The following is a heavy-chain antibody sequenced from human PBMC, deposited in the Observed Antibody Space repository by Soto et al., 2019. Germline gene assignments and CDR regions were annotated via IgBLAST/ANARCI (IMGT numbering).Heavy chain of an antibody. D-gene: IGHD5-12*01. J-gene: IGHJ3*02. V-gene: IGHV4-59*12. Sequence: ETLSHTCTFAGCSLSNFYRSWILQPLGKGLEWIGYIYYSGGTTYNPSLKSRVTISVDTSKNQFSLKLSSVTAADTAVYYCARVTDIVATGGKAIDIWAEGGKVT. CDR1: GCSLSNFY. CDR2: IYYSGGT. CDR3: ARVTDIVATGGKAIDI.